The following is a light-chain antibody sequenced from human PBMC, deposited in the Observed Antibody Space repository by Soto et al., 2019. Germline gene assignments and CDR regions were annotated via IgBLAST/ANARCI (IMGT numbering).Light chain of an antibody. Sequence: EIVLTRSPGTLSLSPGERASLSCRASQRISSTFLAWYQQKPGQAPRLLIYEALNRATGIPARFSGSGSGTDFTLTISSLEPEDFAVYYCQQYNYWPLTFGGGTKVDIK. J-gene: IGKJ4*01. CDR3: QQYNYWPLT. V-gene: IGKV3-11*01. CDR1: QRISSTF. CDR2: EAL.